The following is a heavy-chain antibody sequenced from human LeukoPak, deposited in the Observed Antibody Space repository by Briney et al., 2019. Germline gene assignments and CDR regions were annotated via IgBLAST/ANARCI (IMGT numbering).Heavy chain of an antibody. CDR1: GGSISSYY. D-gene: IGHD6-6*01. V-gene: IGHV4-4*07. CDR3: ARDRGSSGFDY. CDR2: MYTSGST. Sequence: PSETLSLTCTVSGGSISSYYWSWIRQSAGKGLEYIGRMYTSGSTNYNPSLKSRVTMSGDTSKNQFSLKLRSVIAADTAVYYCARDRGSSGFDYWGQGTLVTVSS. J-gene: IGHJ4*02.